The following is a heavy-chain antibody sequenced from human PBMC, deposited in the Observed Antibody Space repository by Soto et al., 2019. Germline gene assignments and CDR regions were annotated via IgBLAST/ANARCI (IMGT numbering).Heavy chain of an antibody. J-gene: IGHJ4*03. D-gene: IGHD3-22*01. Sequence: QEQLVQSGSEVKKPGASVRVSCKAYGYTFINHYSHWLRQAPGQGPEWMGWINPHSGDTRFAQDFQDRVTMTRDTSFNTAYMELSKLTSDDTAVFYCAVYDQGAPLPIWGQGTLVTVS. CDR2: INPHSGDT. CDR1: GYTFINHY. V-gene: IGHV1-2*02. CDR3: AVYDQGAPLPI.